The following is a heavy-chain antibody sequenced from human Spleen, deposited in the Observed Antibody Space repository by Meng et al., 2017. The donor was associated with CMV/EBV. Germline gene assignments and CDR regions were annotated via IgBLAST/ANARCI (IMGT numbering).Heavy chain of an antibody. CDR3: ARDPQVVAGTSFDY. V-gene: IGHV3-30*03. J-gene: IGHJ4*02. CDR2: ISYDGRHK. Sequence: GESLKISCAASGFTFSSYSMNWVRQAPGKGLEWVAIISYDGRHKNYVDFVKGRFTISRDNSKNTVYLEMNSLRIEDTAVYYCARDPQVVAGTSFDYWGQGTLVTVSS. CDR1: GFTFSSYS. D-gene: IGHD2-15*01.